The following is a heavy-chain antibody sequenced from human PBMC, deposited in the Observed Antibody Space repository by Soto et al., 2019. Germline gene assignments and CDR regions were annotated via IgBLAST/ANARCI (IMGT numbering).Heavy chain of an antibody. V-gene: IGHV3-23*01. CDR3: AKDWTATLYYYYGMDV. Sequence: PGGSLRLSCAASGFTFSSYAMSWVRQAPGKGLEWVSAISGSGGSTYYADSVKGRFTISRDNSKNTLYLQMNSLRAEDTAVYYCAKDWTATLYYYYGMDVWGQGTTVTVSS. CDR2: ISGSGGST. D-gene: IGHD6-25*01. CDR1: GFTFSSYA. J-gene: IGHJ6*02.